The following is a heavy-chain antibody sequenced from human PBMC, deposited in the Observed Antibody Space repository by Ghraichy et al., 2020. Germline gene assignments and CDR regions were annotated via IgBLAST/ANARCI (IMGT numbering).Heavy chain of an antibody. V-gene: IGHV3-23*01. D-gene: IGHD3-22*01. CDR1: GFTFSSYA. CDR2: ISGSGGST. Sequence: GESQNISCAASGFTFSSYAMSWVRQAPGKGLEWVSAISGSGGSTYYADSVKGRFTISRDNSKNTLYLQMNSLRAEDTAVYYCAKDYYDSSGYNTGFDPWGQGTLVTVSS. J-gene: IGHJ5*02. CDR3: AKDYYDSSGYNTGFDP.